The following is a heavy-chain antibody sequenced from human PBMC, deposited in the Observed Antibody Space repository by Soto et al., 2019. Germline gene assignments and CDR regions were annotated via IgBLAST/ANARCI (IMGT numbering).Heavy chain of an antibody. J-gene: IGHJ6*02. Sequence: KVSCKASGDTSSNYGVSWVRQAPGQGLEWMGGILPVFGTTTYARNLQGRITITADKSTSTVYMELTSLRSDDTATYYCARDPDEVVGTDYHYYGMDVWDQGATVTVSS. CDR1: GDTSSNYG. CDR3: ARDPDEVVGTDYHYYGMDV. V-gene: IGHV1-69*06. D-gene: IGHD1-26*01. CDR2: ILPVFGTT.